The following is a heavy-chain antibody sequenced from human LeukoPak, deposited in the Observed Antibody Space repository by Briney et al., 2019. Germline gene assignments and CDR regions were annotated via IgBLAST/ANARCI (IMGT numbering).Heavy chain of an antibody. CDR3: AKSSSGYYYTSDYYYGMDV. D-gene: IGHD3-22*01. J-gene: IGHJ6*02. CDR1: GFTFSSYA. Sequence: GGSLRLSCAASGFTFSSYAMSWVRQAPGKGLEWVSAISGSGGSTYYADSVKGRFTISRDNSKNTLYLQMNSLRAEDTAVYYCAKSSSGYYYTSDYYYGMDVWGQGTTVTVSS. V-gene: IGHV3-23*01. CDR2: ISGSGGST.